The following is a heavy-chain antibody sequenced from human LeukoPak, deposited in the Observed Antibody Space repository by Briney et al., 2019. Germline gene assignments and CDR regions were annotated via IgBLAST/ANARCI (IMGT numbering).Heavy chain of an antibody. CDR1: GGTFISYA. Sequence: SVKVSCKASGGTFISYAISWVRQAPGQGLEWMGGIIPILGTANYAQKFQGRVTITADESTSTAYMELSSLRSEDTAVYYCARGGPVGPYYYYGMDVWGQGTTVTVSS. V-gene: IGHV1-69*13. CDR3: ARGGPVGPYYYYGMDV. CDR2: IIPILGTA. J-gene: IGHJ6*02.